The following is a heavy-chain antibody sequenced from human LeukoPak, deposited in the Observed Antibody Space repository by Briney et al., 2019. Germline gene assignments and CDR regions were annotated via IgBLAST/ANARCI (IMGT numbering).Heavy chain of an antibody. D-gene: IGHD2-21*02. CDR2: INANNGGT. CDR3: ARAPAYCGGDCYFY. V-gene: IGHV1-2*06. CDR1: GYIFTDYY. J-gene: IGHJ4*02. Sequence: GASVKVSCKASGYIFTDYYMHWVRQAPGQGLEGMGRINANNGGTYYSQKLQRMVTMTRDTSITTAYMELSRLRSDDTAVYYCARAPAYCGGDCYFYWGQGTLVTVSS.